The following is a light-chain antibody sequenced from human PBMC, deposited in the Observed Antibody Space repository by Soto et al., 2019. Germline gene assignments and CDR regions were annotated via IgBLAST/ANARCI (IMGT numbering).Light chain of an antibody. CDR1: TSDVGRYNY. V-gene: IGLV2-14*01. J-gene: IGLJ3*02. Sequence: QSALTQPASGSGCPGQSITISCTGTTSDVGRYNYVSWHQQHPGKAPKLLIFDVSNRPSGVSDRFSGSKSGNTASLTISGLQAEDEADYYCNSYTTGTTWVFGGGTQLTVL. CDR2: DVS. CDR3: NSYTTGTTWV.